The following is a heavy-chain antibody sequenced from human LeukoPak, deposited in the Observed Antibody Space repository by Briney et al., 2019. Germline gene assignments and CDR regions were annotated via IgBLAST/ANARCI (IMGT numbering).Heavy chain of an antibody. D-gene: IGHD5-18*01. CDR1: RFTFGDYA. Sequence: GGSLRLSCAASRFTFGDYAMHWVRQAPGKGLEWVSSITWNSDLIVYADSVKGRFTTSRDNAKNSLYLQMNSLRAEDTAVYYCARDHRDTAMVLGRQVAYYYYYMDVWGKGTTVTVSS. J-gene: IGHJ6*03. CDR3: ARDHRDTAMVLGRQVAYYYYYMDV. V-gene: IGHV3-9*01. CDR2: ITWNSDLI.